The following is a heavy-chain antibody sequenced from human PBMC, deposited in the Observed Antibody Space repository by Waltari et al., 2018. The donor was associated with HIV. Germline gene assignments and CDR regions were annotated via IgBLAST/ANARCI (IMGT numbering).Heavy chain of an antibody. D-gene: IGHD3-10*01. CDR3: ARGRGSPPGYYFDY. J-gene: IGHJ4*02. CDR2: INHSGST. V-gene: IGHV4-34*01. Sequence: QVQLQQWGAGLLKPSETLSLTCAVYGGSFSGYYWSWIRQPPGKGLEWIGEINHSGSTNYNPSLKSRVTISVDTSKNQFSLKLSSVTAADTAVYYCARGRGSPPGYYFDYWGQGTLVTVSS. CDR1: GGSFSGYY.